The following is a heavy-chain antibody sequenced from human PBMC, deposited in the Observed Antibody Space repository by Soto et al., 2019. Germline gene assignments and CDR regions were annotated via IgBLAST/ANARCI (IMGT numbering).Heavy chain of an antibody. CDR2: IWYDGSNK. J-gene: IGHJ3*02. Sequence: PGGSLRLSCAASGFTFSSYGMHWVRQAPGKGLEWVAVIWYDGSNKYYADSVKGRFTISRDNSKNTLYLQMNSLRAEDTAVYFCARDYYDSSGYDHDAFDIWGQGTMVTVSS. CDR1: GFTFSSYG. CDR3: ARDYYDSSGYDHDAFDI. D-gene: IGHD3-22*01. V-gene: IGHV3-33*01.